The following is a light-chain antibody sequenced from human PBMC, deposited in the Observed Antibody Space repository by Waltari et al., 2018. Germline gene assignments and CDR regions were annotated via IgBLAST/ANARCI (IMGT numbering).Light chain of an antibody. CDR2: DFT. V-gene: IGLV2-14*01. CDR1: SSDIDFYNY. J-gene: IGLJ2*01. Sequence: QSALTQPASVSGSPGQSITISCTGASSDIDFYNYVCWYQQHPGKAPKLIIYDFTNRSSGVSTRCSGSKSGTTASLTIAGLRAEDEAEYYCTLKRGSNTVVFGGGTKLTVL. CDR3: TLKRGSNTVV.